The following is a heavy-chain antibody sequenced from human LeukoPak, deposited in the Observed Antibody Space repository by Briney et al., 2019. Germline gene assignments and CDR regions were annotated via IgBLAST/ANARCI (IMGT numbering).Heavy chain of an antibody. D-gene: IGHD6-19*01. CDR2: ISAYNGNT. Sequence: ASVKVSCKASGYTSSTYGISWVRQAPGQGLEWMGWISAYNGNTNYAQKLQGRVTMTTDTSTSTAYMELRSLRSDDTAVYYCARYTSGRLNPGFYHYYMDVWGKGTTVTVSS. CDR3: ARYTSGRLNPGFYHYYMDV. CDR1: GYTSSTYG. V-gene: IGHV1-18*01. J-gene: IGHJ6*03.